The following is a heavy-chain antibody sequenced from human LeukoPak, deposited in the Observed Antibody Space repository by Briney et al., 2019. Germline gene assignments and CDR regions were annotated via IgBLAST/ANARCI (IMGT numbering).Heavy chain of an antibody. CDR3: ARDYCSSTSCYSVGNY. CDR1: GYTLTSYG. D-gene: IGHD2-2*02. Sequence: ASVKVSCKASGYTLTSYGISWVRQAPGQGLEWMGWISAYNGNTNYAQKLQGRVTMTTDTSTSTAYMELRSLRSDDTAVYYCARDYCSSTSCYSVGNYWGQGTLVTVSS. V-gene: IGHV1-18*01. CDR2: ISAYNGNT. J-gene: IGHJ4*02.